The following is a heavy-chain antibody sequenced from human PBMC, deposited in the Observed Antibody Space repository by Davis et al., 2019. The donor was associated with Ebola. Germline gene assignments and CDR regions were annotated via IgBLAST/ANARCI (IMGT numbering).Heavy chain of an antibody. D-gene: IGHD2-21*02. J-gene: IGHJ2*01. Sequence: ASVKVSCKASGYTFTSYGLSWVRQAPGQGLEWMGWISAYNGNTNYAQKLQGRVTMTTDTSTSTAYMELRSLRSDDTAVYYCARSWGSIVVVTARPWYFDLWGRGTLVTVSS. CDR3: ARSWGSIVVVTARPWYFDL. CDR2: ISAYNGNT. V-gene: IGHV1-18*01. CDR1: GYTFTSYG.